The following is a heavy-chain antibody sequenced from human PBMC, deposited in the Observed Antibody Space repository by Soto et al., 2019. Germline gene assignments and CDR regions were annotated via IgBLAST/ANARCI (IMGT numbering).Heavy chain of an antibody. J-gene: IGHJ4*02. Sequence: PSETLSLTCAVSSGSISSPNWWSWVRQPPGKGLEWIGEIYHSGNARYNPSLQSRVTISVDTSKNQFSLRLTSVAAADTAVYYCARQAPYGSVRIYDYWGQGSLVTVSS. CDR3: ARQAPYGSVRIYDY. D-gene: IGHD3-10*01. CDR2: IYHSGNA. CDR1: SGSISSPNW. V-gene: IGHV4-4*02.